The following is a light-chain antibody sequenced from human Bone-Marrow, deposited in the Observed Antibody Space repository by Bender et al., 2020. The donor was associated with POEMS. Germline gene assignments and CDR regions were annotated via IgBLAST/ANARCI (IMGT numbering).Light chain of an antibody. CDR2: EDT. V-gene: IGLV2-23*01. Sequence: QSALTQPASVSGSPGQSITISCTGTRSDIASFDLISWYQQHPGEVPKLMIFEDTKRPSGVSIRFSGSTSDNTASLPISGLQADDEADYFCCSYAGSGVVFGGGTKLTVL. CDR1: RSDIASFDL. CDR3: CSYAGSGVV. J-gene: IGLJ2*01.